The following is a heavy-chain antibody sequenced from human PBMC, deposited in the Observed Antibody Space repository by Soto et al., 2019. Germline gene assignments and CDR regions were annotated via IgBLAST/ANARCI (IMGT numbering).Heavy chain of an antibody. J-gene: IGHJ4*02. D-gene: IGHD3-9*01. CDR3: AKDLGDVLRYFDWLPFDY. Sequence: PGGSLRLSCVASGFTFNSYAMSWVRQAPGEGLEWVSAISGSGGSTYYADSVKGRFTISRDNSKNTLYLQMNSLRAEDTAVYYCAKDLGDVLRYFDWLPFDYWGQGTLVTVSS. V-gene: IGHV3-23*01. CDR1: GFTFNSYA. CDR2: ISGSGGST.